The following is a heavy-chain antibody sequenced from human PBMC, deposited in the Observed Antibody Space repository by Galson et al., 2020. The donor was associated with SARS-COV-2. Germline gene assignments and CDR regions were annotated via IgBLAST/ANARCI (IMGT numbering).Heavy chain of an antibody. CDR2: INHSGST. D-gene: IGHD3-3*01. V-gene: IGHV4-34*01. CDR1: GGSFSGYY. CDR3: ARGDDFWSGYCPWFDP. J-gene: IGHJ5*02. Sequence: SETLSLTCAVYGGSFSGYYWSWIRQPPGKGLDWIGEINHSGSTNYNPSLKSRVTISVDTSKNQFSLKLSSVTAADTAVYYCARGDDFWSGYCPWFDPWGQGTLVAVSS.